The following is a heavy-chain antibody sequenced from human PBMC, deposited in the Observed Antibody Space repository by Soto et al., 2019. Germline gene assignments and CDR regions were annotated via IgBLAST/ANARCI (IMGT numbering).Heavy chain of an antibody. V-gene: IGHV1-46*01. CDR3: ARMRRAAVAAKPGYGMDV. J-gene: IGHJ6*02. D-gene: IGHD2-15*01. CDR2: INPSGGST. CDR1: GYTFTSYY. Sequence: GASVKVSCKASGYTFTSYYMHWVRQAPGQGLEWMGIINPSGGSTSYAQKFQGRVTMTRDTSKCTVYMELSSLRSEDTAVYYCARMRRAAVAAKPGYGMDVWGQGTTVTVSS.